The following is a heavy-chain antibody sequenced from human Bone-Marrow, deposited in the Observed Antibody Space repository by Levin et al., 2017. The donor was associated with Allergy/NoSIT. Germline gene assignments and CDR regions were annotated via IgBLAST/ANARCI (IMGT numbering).Heavy chain of an antibody. CDR2: VWFDGSKK. Sequence: LSLTCATSGFMFSNYGMHWVRQAPGKGLEWVAVVWFDGSKKYYAESVRGRFSISRDNSNNTLYLQMSSLRAEDTAVYYCAGAYGDYGLDYWGQGTLVTVSS. D-gene: IGHD4-17*01. CDR1: GFMFSNYG. V-gene: IGHV3-33*01. J-gene: IGHJ4*02. CDR3: AGAYGDYGLDY.